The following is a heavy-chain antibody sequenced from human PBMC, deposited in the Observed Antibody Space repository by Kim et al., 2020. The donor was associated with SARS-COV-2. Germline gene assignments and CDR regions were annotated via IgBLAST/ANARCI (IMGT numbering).Heavy chain of an antibody. Sequence: GGSLRLSCAASGFTFSSYAMHWVRQAPGKGLEWVAVISYDGSNKYYADSVKGRFTISRDNSKNTLYLQMNSLRAEDTAVYYCARDSDYDFWSGYYTGPASYAFDIWGQGTMVTVSS. J-gene: IGHJ3*02. D-gene: IGHD3-3*01. V-gene: IGHV3-30-3*01. CDR2: ISYDGSNK. CDR3: ARDSDYDFWSGYYTGPASYAFDI. CDR1: GFTFSSYA.